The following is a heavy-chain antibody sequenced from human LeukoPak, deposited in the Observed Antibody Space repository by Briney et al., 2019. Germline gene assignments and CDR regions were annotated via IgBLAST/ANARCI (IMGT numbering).Heavy chain of an antibody. CDR2: ISYDGSNK. Sequence: GRSLRLSCAASGFTFSSYGMHWVRQAPGKGLEWVAVISYDGSNKYYADSVKGRFTISRDNSKNTLYLQMNSLRAEDTAVYYCAKDEVAGCFGVVIMCPLGSDPWGQGTLVTVSS. D-gene: IGHD3-3*01. J-gene: IGHJ5*02. CDR1: GFTFSSYG. CDR3: AKDEVAGCFGVVIMCPLGSDP. V-gene: IGHV3-30*18.